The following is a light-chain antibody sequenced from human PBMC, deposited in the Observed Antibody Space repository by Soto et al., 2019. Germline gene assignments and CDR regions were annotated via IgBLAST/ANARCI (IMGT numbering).Light chain of an antibody. CDR2: DVS. CDR1: SSDVGGYNY. CDR3: CSYAGSRYA. J-gene: IGLJ1*01. V-gene: IGLV2-11*01. Sequence: QSVLTQPRSVSGSPGQSVTISCTGTSSDVGGYNYVSWYQQHPGKAPKFMIYDVSKRPSGAPDRFSGSKSGNTASLTISGLQAEDEADYYCCSYAGSRYAFGTGTKVTVL.